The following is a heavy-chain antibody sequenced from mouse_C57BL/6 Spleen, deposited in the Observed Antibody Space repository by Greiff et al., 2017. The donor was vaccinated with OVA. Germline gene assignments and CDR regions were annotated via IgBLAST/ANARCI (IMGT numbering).Heavy chain of an antibody. V-gene: IGHV5-9*01. Sequence: EVHLVESGGSLVKPGGSLKLSCAASGFTFSSYTMSWVRQTPEKRLEWVATISGGGGNTYYPDSVKGRFTISRDNAKNTLYLQMSSLRSEDTALYYCARHYGYGYFDVWGTGTTVTVSS. J-gene: IGHJ1*03. CDR2: ISGGGGNT. D-gene: IGHD1-1*02. CDR1: GFTFSSYT. CDR3: ARHYGYGYFDV.